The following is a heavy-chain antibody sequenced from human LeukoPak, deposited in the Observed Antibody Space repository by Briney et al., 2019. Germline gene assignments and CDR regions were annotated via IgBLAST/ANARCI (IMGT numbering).Heavy chain of an antibody. V-gene: IGHV1-8*01. D-gene: IGHD4-17*01. CDR1: GYTFTSYD. CDR2: MNPNSGNT. J-gene: IGHJ5*02. Sequence: ASVKVSXKASGYTFTSYDINWMRRATGQGLEWMGWMNPNSGNTGYAQKFQGRVTMTRNTSISTAYMELSSLRSEDTAVYYCARCPPLTTVTTLYNWFDPWGQGTLVTVSS. CDR3: ARCPPLTTVTTLYNWFDP.